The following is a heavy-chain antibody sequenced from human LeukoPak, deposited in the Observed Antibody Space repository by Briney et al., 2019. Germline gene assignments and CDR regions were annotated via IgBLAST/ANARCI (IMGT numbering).Heavy chain of an antibody. V-gene: IGHV3-13*01. D-gene: IGHD6-19*01. J-gene: IGHJ4*02. CDR3: ARSVPGGRGWTGSIEF. CDR1: GFTFSSYD. CDR2: IGILGDT. Sequence: GGSLRLSCAASGFTFSSYDMHWVRHPTGKGLEWVSGIGILGDTLYLGSVKGRFTISRESAKNSLYLQMNSLRDGDTAVYYCARSVPGGRGWTGSIEFWGQGTLVTVSS.